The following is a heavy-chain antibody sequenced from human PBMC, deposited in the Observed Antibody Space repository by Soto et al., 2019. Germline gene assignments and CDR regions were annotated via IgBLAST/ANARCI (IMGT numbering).Heavy chain of an antibody. J-gene: IGHJ6*02. D-gene: IGHD2-15*01. CDR2: ISPSSGHI. V-gene: IGHV3-21*06. CDR1: GFTFSSCT. Sequence: EVHLVESGGGLVKPGGSLRLSCAVSGFTFSSCTMNWVCQAPGKGLEWVSSISPSSGHIYYADSVKGRFTISRDNAKNSLFLQMSSLRGEDTAVYYCSGCSGGACHKNYGMDVWGQGTTVTVSS. CDR3: SGCSGGACHKNYGMDV.